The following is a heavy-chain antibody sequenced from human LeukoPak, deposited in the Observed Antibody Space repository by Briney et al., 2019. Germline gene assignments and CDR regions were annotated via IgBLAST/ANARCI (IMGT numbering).Heavy chain of an antibody. CDR1: GGSFSGYY. CDR3: ARDLGLLWFGEQENMDV. Sequence: SETLSLTCAVYGGSFSGYYWSWIRQPPGKGLEWIGEINHSGSTNYNPSLKSRVTISVDTSKNQFSLKLSSVTAADTAVYYCARDLGLLWFGEQENMDVWGKGTTVTVSS. J-gene: IGHJ6*03. D-gene: IGHD3-10*01. V-gene: IGHV4-34*01. CDR2: INHSGST.